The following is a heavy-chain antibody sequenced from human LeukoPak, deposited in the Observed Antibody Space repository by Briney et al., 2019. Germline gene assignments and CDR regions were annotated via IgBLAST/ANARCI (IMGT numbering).Heavy chain of an antibody. J-gene: IGHJ3*01. CDR3: ARLLDNDNSGDPDTFDV. V-gene: IGHV4-59*11. D-gene: IGHD3-22*01. Sequence: SETLSLTCGVSGGSISRHYWSWIRQPPGKGLERIGFIYYTGRTRYNPSLQSRVTISVGTSENKFSLKLTSVTAADTAVYYCARLLDNDNSGDPDTFDVWGQGTVVTVSS. CDR2: IYYTGRT. CDR1: GGSISRHY.